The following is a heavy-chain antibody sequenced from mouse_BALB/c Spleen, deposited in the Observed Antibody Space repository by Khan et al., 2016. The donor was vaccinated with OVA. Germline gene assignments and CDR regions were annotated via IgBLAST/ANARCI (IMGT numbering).Heavy chain of an antibody. Sequence: QVQLKQSGAELAKPGASVKMSCKASGYTFTSYWMNWVKQRPGQGLEWIGYINPSTGYTEYNQKFKGKATLTADKSSSTAYMQLSSLTSEDSAVYYCARRGLRWDFDYWGQGTTLTVSS. CDR1: GYTFTSYW. V-gene: IGHV1-7*01. J-gene: IGHJ2*01. D-gene: IGHD1-1*01. CDR3: ARRGLRWDFDY. CDR2: INPSTGYT.